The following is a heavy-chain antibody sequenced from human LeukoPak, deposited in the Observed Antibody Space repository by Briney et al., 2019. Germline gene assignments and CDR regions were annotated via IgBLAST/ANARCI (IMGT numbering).Heavy chain of an antibody. V-gene: IGHV3-7*01. CDR2: IKLDGSEK. CDR3: ATYSSLNRREFQY. J-gene: IGHJ1*01. CDR1: GFSFTTHA. Sequence: PGGSLRLSCVASGFSFTTHAMGWVRQAPGKGLEWVANIKLDGSEKYYVDSVKGRFTISRDNAKNSLYLQMNSLRAEDTAVYYCATYSSLNRREFQYWGQGTLLTVSS. D-gene: IGHD3-22*01.